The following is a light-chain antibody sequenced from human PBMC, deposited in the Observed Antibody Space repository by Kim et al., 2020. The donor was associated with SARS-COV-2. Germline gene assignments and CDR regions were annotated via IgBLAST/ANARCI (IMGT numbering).Light chain of an antibody. CDR1: SLRSYY. CDR2: GKN. V-gene: IGLV3-19*01. CDR3: NSRDRSGNHPVV. Sequence: SSELTQDPAVSVALGQTVRITCQGDSLRSYYASWYQQKPGQAPVLVIYGKNNRPSGIPDRFSGSSSGNTASLTITGAQAEDEADYYCNSRDRSGNHPVVFGGGTQLTVL. J-gene: IGLJ2*01.